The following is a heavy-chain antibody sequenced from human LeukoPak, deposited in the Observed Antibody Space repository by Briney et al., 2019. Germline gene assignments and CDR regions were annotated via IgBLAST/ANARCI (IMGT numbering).Heavy chain of an antibody. D-gene: IGHD2-8*01. CDR2: MNPNSGNT. V-gene: IGHV1-8*01. CDR1: GYTFTSCD. J-gene: IGHJ3*02. CDR3: ARTKADHDAFDI. Sequence: ASVKVSCKASGYTFTSCDINWVRQATGQGLEWMGWMNPNSGNTGYAQKFQGRVTMTRNTSISTAYMELSSLRSEDTAVYYCARTKADHDAFDIWGQGTMVTVSS.